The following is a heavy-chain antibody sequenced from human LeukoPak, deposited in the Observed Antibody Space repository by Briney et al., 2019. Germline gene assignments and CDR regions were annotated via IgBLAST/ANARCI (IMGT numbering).Heavy chain of an antibody. CDR2: KWYDGGKK. J-gene: IGHJ4*02. CDR3: AREIGLCLCQRLL. V-gene: IGHV3-33*01. Sequence: GRSLRLSCAASGFTFSSYAMHWVRQAPGKGLRWVAVKWYDGGKKYYADSLKGRFTISGDNSSPRAEDTAVHYCAREIGLCLCQRLLGGQGTLVTVSS. CDR1: GFTFSSYA. D-gene: IGHD6-25*01.